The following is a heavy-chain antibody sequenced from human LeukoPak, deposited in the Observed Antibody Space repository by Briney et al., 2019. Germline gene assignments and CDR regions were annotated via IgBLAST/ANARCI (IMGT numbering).Heavy chain of an antibody. J-gene: IGHJ4*02. Sequence: SETLSLTCSVSGGPVSNYYWSWIRQPPGKGLEWIGYVYYTGSTNYNPSLKSRVTMFEDKSKNQFSLRLYSVTVADTAVYYCARHFAYSSSSYFDYWGQGSLVTVSS. CDR3: ARHFAYSSSSYFDY. D-gene: IGHD6-6*01. CDR1: GGPVSNYY. V-gene: IGHV4-59*08. CDR2: VYYTGST.